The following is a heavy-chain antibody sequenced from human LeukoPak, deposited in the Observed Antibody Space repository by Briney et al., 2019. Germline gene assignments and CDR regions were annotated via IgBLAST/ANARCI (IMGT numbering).Heavy chain of an antibody. CDR2: INPNSGGT. V-gene: IGHV1-2*02. D-gene: IGHD3-16*02. J-gene: IGHJ4*02. Sequence: GASVKVSCKASGYTFTGYYMHWVRQAPGQGLEWMGWINPNSGGTNYAQKFQGRVTMTRDTSISTAYMELSRLRSDDTAVYYCARTPGSDYDYVWGSYRPWSFDYWAREPWSPSRQ. CDR3: ARTPGSDYDYVWGSYRPWSFDY. CDR1: GYTFTGYY.